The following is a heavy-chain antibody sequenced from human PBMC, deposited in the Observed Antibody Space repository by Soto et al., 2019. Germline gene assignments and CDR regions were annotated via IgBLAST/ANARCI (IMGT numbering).Heavy chain of an antibody. CDR2: INHSGST. J-gene: IGHJ4*02. D-gene: IGHD2-15*01. V-gene: IGHV4-34*01. Sequence: QVQLQQWGAGLLKPSETLSLTCAVYGGSFSGYYWSWMRQPPGKGLEWIGEINHSGSTNYNPSLNTRFTISVDTSNNQFSLKLSSVTAADTAVYYCARAVVVVAATSGDFDYWGQGTLVTVSS. CDR3: ARAVVVVAATSGDFDY. CDR1: GGSFSGYY.